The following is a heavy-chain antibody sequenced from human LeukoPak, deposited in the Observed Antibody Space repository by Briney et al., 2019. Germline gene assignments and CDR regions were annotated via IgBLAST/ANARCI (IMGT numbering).Heavy chain of an antibody. J-gene: IGHJ5*02. Sequence: PRGSLRLSCSASGFTFSTNSMHWVRQAPGKGLEFVSAITSNGGSTYYADSVKGRFTISRDNSKNTLYLQMSSLRAEDTAVYYCVTVGMTSIWSYLRFDPRGQGTLVSVSS. CDR2: ITSNGGST. CDR1: GFTFSTNS. D-gene: IGHD1-26*01. V-gene: IGHV3-64D*08. CDR3: VTVGMTSIWSYLRFDP.